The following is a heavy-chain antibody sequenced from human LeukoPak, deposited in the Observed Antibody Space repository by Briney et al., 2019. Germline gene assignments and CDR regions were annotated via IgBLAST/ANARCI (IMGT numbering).Heavy chain of an antibody. CDR3: ARGGDGYNFATSGGLYYFDY. CDR2: IYTSGST. Sequence: PSETLSLTCTVSGGSISSSSHYWGWIRQPAGKGLEWIGRIYTSGSTNYNPSLKSRVTISVDTSKNQFSLKLSSVTAADTAVYYCARGGDGYNFATSGGLYYFDYWGQGTLVTVSS. J-gene: IGHJ4*02. V-gene: IGHV4-61*02. D-gene: IGHD5-24*01. CDR1: GGSISSSSHY.